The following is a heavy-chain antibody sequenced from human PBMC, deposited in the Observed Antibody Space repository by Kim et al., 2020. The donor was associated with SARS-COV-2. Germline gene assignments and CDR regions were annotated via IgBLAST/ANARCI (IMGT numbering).Heavy chain of an antibody. CDR2: ISGSGGST. CDR1: GFTFSSYA. CDR3: AREDGYSSSWFPLCYFDY. J-gene: IGHJ4*02. V-gene: IGHV3-23*01. D-gene: IGHD6-13*01. Sequence: GGSLRLSCAASGFTFSSYAMSWVRQAPGKGLEWVSAISGSGGSTYYADSVKGRFTISRDNSKNTLYLQMNSLRAEDTAVYYCAREDGYSSSWFPLCYFDYWGQGTLVTVSS.